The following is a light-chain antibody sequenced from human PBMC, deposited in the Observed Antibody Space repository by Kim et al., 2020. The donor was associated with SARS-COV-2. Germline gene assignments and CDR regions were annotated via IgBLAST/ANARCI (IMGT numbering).Light chain of an antibody. CDR2: DVS. V-gene: IGLV2-11*01. CDR1: SSDVGGYNY. Sequence: QYALTQPRSVSGSPGQSVTISCTGTSSDVGGYNYVSWYQQHPGKAPKLMIYDVSKRPSGVPDRCSGSKSGNTASLTISGLQAEDEADYYCRSYAGSYTWVFGGGTQLTVL. CDR3: RSYAGSYTWV. J-gene: IGLJ3*02.